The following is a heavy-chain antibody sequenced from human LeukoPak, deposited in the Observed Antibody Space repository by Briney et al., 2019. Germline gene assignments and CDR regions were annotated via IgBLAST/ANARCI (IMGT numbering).Heavy chain of an antibody. D-gene: IGHD3-10*01. J-gene: IGHJ4*02. CDR3: ARDGYYYGSGSYYDFDY. V-gene: IGHV1-2*02. CDR1: GYTFTGYY. CDR2: INPNSGGT. Sequence: GASVRVSCKASGYTFTGYYMHWVRQAPGQGLEWRGWINPNSGGTNYAQKFQGRVTMTRDTSISTAYMELSRLRSDDTAVYYCARDGYYYGSGSYYDFDYWGQGTLVTVSS.